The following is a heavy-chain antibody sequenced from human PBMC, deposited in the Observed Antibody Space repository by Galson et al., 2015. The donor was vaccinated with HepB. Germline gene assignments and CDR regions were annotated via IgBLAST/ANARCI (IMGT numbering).Heavy chain of an antibody. CDR1: GYTFTSYY. V-gene: IGHV1-46*01. J-gene: IGHJ5*02. CDR2: INPSGGST. CDR3: ARDLPPAHYDSSGYGPSWFDP. Sequence: SVKVSCKASGYTFTSYYMHWVRQAPGQGLEWMGIINPSGGSTSYAQKFQGRVTMTRDTSTSTVYMELSSLRSEDTAVYYCARDLPPAHYDSSGYGPSWFDPWGQGTLVTVSS. D-gene: IGHD3-22*01.